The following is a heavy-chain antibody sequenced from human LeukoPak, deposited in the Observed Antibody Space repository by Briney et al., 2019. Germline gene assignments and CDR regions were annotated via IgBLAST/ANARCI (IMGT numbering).Heavy chain of an antibody. D-gene: IGHD2-15*01. J-gene: IGHJ4*02. Sequence: GGSLRLSCEASGFTFSSYAMSWARQAPGKGLEWVSTISGNGGSTYYADSVKGRFTISRDNSKNTLYLQMNSLRAEDTAVYYCAKDTRGYFQPFDYWGQGTLVTVSS. CDR1: GFTFSSYA. V-gene: IGHV3-23*01. CDR3: AKDTRGYFQPFDY. CDR2: ISGNGGST.